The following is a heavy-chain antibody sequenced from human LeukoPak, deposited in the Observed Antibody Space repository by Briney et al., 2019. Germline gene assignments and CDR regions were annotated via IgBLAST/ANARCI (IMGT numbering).Heavy chain of an antibody. CDR3: ARRDYYGWGSSKAPQDWFDP. J-gene: IGHJ5*02. D-gene: IGHD3-10*01. CDR1: GGSFIGYY. Sequence: PSETLSLTCAVYGGSFIGYYWGWIRQPPGTGLEWIGEINHSGSTNYNPSLKSRVTISIDTSKLHLSLKMSSVTAADTAVYYCARRDYYGWGSSKAPQDWFDPWGQGPLVTVSS. V-gene: IGHV4-34*01. CDR2: INHSGST.